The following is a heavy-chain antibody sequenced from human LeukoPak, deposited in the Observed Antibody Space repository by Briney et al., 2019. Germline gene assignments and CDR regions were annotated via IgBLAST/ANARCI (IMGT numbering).Heavy chain of an antibody. CDR3: ARDPYSGSYGNYYYYFMDV. J-gene: IGHJ6*03. CDR2: IRYDGSDK. V-gene: IGHV3-30*02. CDR1: GFTFSSYG. D-gene: IGHD1-26*01. Sequence: PGGSLRLSCAASGFTFSSYGMRWVRQAPGKGLEWVAFIRYDGSDKYYADSVKGRFTISRDNAKNSLYLQMNSLRAEDTAVYYCARDPYSGSYGNYYYYFMDVWGKGTTVTISS.